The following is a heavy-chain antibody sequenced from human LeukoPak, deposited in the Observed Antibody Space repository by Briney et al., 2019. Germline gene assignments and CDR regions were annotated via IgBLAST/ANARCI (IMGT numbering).Heavy chain of an antibody. CDR1: GVSISGGGYS. CDR3: AAQDRMHLWPKPSA. CDR2: IYHSGST. J-gene: IGHJ4*02. V-gene: IGHV4-30-2*01. D-gene: IGHD2-15*01. Sequence: SETLSLTCAVSGVSISGGGYSWSWIRQPPGKGLEWIGSIYHSGSTYYNPSLKSRVTISLDRSKNQFSLKLTSVTAADTALYYCAAQDRMHLWPKPSAWGQGTLVTVSS.